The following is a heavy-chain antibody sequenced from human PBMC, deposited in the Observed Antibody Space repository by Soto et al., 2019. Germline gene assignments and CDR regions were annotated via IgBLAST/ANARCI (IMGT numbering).Heavy chain of an antibody. CDR1: GYTFTSYG. CDR3: ARECMSSDCSSLRY. D-gene: IGHD4-4*01. J-gene: IGHJ4*02. Sequence: QVQLVQSGAEVKQPGASVKVSCKGSGYTFTSYGISWVRQAPGQGLEWMGWIDVNTNYAQKFQGRVTMTTDTSTSTAYLELRGLRSDDTAVYYCARECMSSDCSSLRYWGQGTQVTVSP. CDR2: IDVNT. V-gene: IGHV1-18*04.